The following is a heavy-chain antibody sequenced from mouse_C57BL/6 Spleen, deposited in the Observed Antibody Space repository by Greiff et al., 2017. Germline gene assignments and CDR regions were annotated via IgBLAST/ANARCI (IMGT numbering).Heavy chain of an antibody. CDR1: GYTFTSYW. V-gene: IGHV1-69*01. CDR2: IDPSDSYT. Sequence: VQLQQPGTELVKPGASVKLSCKASGYTFTSYWMHWVKQRPGQGLEWIGEIDPSDSYTNYNQQFKGKSTLTVDKSSSTAYMQLSSLTSEDSAVYYCARKGDDYDAGSFAYWGQGTLVTVSA. J-gene: IGHJ3*01. CDR3: ARKGDDYDAGSFAY. D-gene: IGHD2-4*01.